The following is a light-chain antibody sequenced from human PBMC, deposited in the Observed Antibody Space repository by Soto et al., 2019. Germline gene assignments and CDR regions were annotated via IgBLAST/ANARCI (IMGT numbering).Light chain of an antibody. V-gene: IGKV3-15*01. Sequence: EVVITQSLVTLSVSPGERATLSCRASQSVYGSLAWYQQKPGQAPRLLIHGAANRPTDIPARFSGSGSGTEYSLTISGLQSDDFAVDYCQQYKYWPLTFGGGTKVEIK. J-gene: IGKJ4*01. CDR2: GAA. CDR1: QSVYGS. CDR3: QQYKYWPLT.